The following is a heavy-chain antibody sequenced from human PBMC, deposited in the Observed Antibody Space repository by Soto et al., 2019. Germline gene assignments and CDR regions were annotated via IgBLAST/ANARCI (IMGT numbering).Heavy chain of an antibody. CDR3: ARPYYDFWSGSNQPHNDAFDI. Sequence: GGSLRLSCAASGFTFSSYGMHWVRQAPGKGLEWVAVIWYDGSNKYYADSVKGRFTISRDNSKNTLYLQMNSLRAEDTAVYYCARPYYDFWSGSNQPHNDAFDIWGQGTMVTVSS. V-gene: IGHV3-33*01. D-gene: IGHD3-3*01. J-gene: IGHJ3*02. CDR2: IWYDGSNK. CDR1: GFTFSSYG.